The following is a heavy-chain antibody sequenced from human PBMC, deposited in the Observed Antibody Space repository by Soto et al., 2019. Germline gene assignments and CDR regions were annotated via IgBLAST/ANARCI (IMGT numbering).Heavy chain of an antibody. Sequence: ASVKVSCKASGYTCTSYGISWVRQAPGQGLERMGWISAYNGNTNYAQKLQGRVTMTTDTSTSTAYMELRSLRSDDTAVYYCARGFPYGSGWYGGDPYYYYGMDVWGQGTTVTVSS. CDR1: GYTCTSYG. D-gene: IGHD6-19*01. J-gene: IGHJ6*02. CDR3: ARGFPYGSGWYGGDPYYYYGMDV. CDR2: ISAYNGNT. V-gene: IGHV1-18*01.